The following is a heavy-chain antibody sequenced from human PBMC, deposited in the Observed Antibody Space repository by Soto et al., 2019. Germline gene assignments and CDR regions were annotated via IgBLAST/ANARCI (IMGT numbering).Heavy chain of an antibody. Sequence: ASVKVSCKASGYTFTSYGISLVRQAPGQGLEWMGWISAYNGDTNYAQKLQGRVTMTTDTSTSTAYMELRSLRSDDTAVYYCARASDYDYVWGSYRYTHGLGDYFDYWGQGTLVTGSS. CDR3: ARASDYDYVWGSYRYTHGLGDYFDY. D-gene: IGHD3-16*02. V-gene: IGHV1-18*01. CDR1: GYTFTSYG. J-gene: IGHJ4*01. CDR2: ISAYNGDT.